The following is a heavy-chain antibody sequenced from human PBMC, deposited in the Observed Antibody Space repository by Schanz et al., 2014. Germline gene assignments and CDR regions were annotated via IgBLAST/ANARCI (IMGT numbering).Heavy chain of an antibody. V-gene: IGHV1-46*01. CDR1: GYTFTNFF. CDR3: ARGGYSSGWYDRDIAHFDY. Sequence: QVHLVQSGAEVHKPGASLKISCKASGYTFTNFFLHWVRQAPGQGLEWMGIINPIGGSTTYAQKFRGAVTLTTDTATDTAYLELTSLRFDDTAVYYCARGGYSSGWYDRDIAHFDYWGQGTLVTVSS. CDR2: INPIGGST. D-gene: IGHD6-19*01. J-gene: IGHJ4*02.